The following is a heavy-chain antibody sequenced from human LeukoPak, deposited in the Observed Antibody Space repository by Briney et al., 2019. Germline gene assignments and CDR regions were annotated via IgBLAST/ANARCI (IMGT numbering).Heavy chain of an antibody. CDR3: ARDTYGSGSYYNAPLDY. CDR2: ISSGGSGI. J-gene: IGHJ4*02. V-gene: IGHV3-48*01. Sequence: GGSLRLSCAASGFTFSSYSMNWVRQAPGKGLEWVSYISSGGSGIYYADSVKGRFTISRDNAKKSLYLQMNSLRAEDTAVYYCARDTYGSGSYYNAPLDYWGQGTLVTVSS. D-gene: IGHD3-10*01. CDR1: GFTFSSYS.